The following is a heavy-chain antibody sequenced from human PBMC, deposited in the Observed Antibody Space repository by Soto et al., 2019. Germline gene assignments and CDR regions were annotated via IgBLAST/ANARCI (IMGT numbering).Heavy chain of an antibody. CDR2: IYPGDSDT. V-gene: IGHV5-51*01. D-gene: IGHD6-19*01. Sequence: GESLKISCKGSGYRFTNYWIGWVRQMPGKGLEWMGIIYPGDSDTRYSPSFQGQVTISADKSINTAYLQWSSLKASDTAIYYCARTSSWYNSYYGMDAWGQGTTVTVSS. J-gene: IGHJ6*02. CDR3: ARTSSWYNSYYGMDA. CDR1: GYRFTNYW.